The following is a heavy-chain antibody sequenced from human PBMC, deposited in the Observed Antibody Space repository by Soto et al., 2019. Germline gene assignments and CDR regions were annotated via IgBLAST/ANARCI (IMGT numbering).Heavy chain of an antibody. D-gene: IGHD2-2*01. J-gene: IGHJ6*02. Sequence: PGGSLRLSCAASGFSFSNYDMHWVRQVSGKALEWVSAIGAARDPYYLGSVKGRFTVSRENAQKSLYLQMNNLRAEDTAVYYCARAYTGQLPRRADYYYALDVWGRGTPVTVSS. CDR2: IGAARDP. V-gene: IGHV3-13*05. CDR3: ARAYTGQLPRRADYYYALDV. CDR1: GFSFSNYD.